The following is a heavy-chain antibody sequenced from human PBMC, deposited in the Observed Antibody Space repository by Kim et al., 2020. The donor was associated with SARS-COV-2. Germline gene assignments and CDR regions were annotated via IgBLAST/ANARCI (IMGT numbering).Heavy chain of an antibody. CDR1: GFTFSDYY. Sequence: GGSLRLSCAASGFTFSDYYMSWIRQAPGKGLEWVSYISSSSSYTNYADSVKGRFTISRDNAKNSLYLQMNSLRAEDTAVYYCARDGSMARGAPPLYYYYGMDVWGQGTTVTVSS. CDR3: ARDGSMARGAPPLYYYYGMDV. J-gene: IGHJ6*02. D-gene: IGHD3-10*01. CDR2: ISSSSSYT. V-gene: IGHV3-11*05.